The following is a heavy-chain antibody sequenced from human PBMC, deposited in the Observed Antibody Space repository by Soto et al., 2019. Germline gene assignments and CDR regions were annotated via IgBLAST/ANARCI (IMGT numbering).Heavy chain of an antibody. CDR3: AKHVWRITILGGMDA. V-gene: IGHV3-23*01. J-gene: IGHJ6*02. Sequence: EVQLLESGGGLVQPGGSLRLSCAASGFTFSSYAMSWVRQAPGKGLEWVSAISGGGGTTYYADSVKGRFTISRDNSKPTLYLKMNSLSAEDTAVYYCAKHVWRITILGGMDAWGQGTTVTVSS. CDR2: ISGGGGTT. D-gene: IGHD3-9*01. CDR1: GFTFSSYA.